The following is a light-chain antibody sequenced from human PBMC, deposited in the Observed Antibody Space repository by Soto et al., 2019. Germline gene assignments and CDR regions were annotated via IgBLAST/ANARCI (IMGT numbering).Light chain of an antibody. Sequence: DIQMTQSPSTLSASIGDRVTLTCRASQSIRNSLAWYQQKPGQAPRLLIFDASRLESGVPSRLSGSGSGTEFTLTISSLQPDDFATYYCLQYSSYSLTFGQGTKVEFK. CDR2: DAS. V-gene: IGKV1-5*01. J-gene: IGKJ1*01. CDR3: LQYSSYSLT. CDR1: QSIRNS.